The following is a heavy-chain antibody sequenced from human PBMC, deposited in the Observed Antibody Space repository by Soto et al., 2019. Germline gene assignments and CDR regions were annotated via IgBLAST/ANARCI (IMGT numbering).Heavy chain of an antibody. J-gene: IGHJ5*02. V-gene: IGHV1-69*01. CDR2: IIPIFGTA. D-gene: IGHD2-2*01. CDR1: GGTFSSYA. Sequence: QVQLVQSGAEVKKPGSSVKVSCKASGGTFSSYAISWERQAPGQGLEWMGGIIPIFGTANYAQKFQGRVTITADESTGTAYMELSSLRSEDTAVYYCCRDGSSTSWWFAPWGQGTLVAVSS. CDR3: CRDGSSTSWWFAP.